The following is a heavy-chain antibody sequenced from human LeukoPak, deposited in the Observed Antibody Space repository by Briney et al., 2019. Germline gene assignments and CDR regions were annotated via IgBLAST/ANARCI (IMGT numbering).Heavy chain of an antibody. CDR3: ARVAAAGVDWYFDL. J-gene: IGHJ2*01. V-gene: IGHV3-74*01. CDR2: INSDGSST. Sequence: GGSLRLSCAASGFTFSSYAMSWVRQAPGKGLVWVSRINSDGSSTSYADSVKGRFTISRDNAKNTLYLQMSSLRAEDTAVYYCARVAAAGVDWYFDLWGRGTLVTVSS. CDR1: GFTFSSYA. D-gene: IGHD6-13*01.